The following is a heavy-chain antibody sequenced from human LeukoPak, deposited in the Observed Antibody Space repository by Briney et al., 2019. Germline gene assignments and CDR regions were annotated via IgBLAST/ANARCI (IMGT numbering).Heavy chain of an antibody. Sequence: ASVKVSCKASGYTFTGFFMHWVRQAPGQGLEWMGWINPNIGDAYYAQKFQGRVTMTRDRSINTAYMELSRLTSDGTAVYYCARMDLDGGDSIGFDSWGQGTLVTVSS. J-gene: IGHJ5*01. CDR2: INPNIGDA. CDR1: GYTFTGFF. V-gene: IGHV1-2*02. CDR3: ARMDLDGGDSIGFDS. D-gene: IGHD2-21*02.